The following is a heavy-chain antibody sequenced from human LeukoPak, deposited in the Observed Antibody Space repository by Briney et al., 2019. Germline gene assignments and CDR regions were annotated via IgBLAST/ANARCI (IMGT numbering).Heavy chain of an antibody. V-gene: IGHV1-69*05. CDR1: GGTFSSYA. J-gene: IGHJ3*02. CDR2: IIPIFGTA. CDR3: ARGKEHHFYSSSCAFDI. D-gene: IGHD6-6*01. Sequence: GASVKLSCKASGGTFSSYAISWVRQAPGQGLEWMGGIIPIFGTANYAQKFQGRVTITTDESTSTAYMELSSLRSEDTAVYYCARGKEHHFYSSSCAFDIWGQGTMVTVSS.